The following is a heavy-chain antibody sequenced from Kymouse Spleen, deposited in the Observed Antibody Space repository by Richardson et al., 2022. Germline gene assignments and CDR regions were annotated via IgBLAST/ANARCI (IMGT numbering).Heavy chain of an antibody. D-gene: IGHD4-11,IGHD4-11*01. CDR2: ISYDGSNK. J-gene: IGHJ6*02. V-gene: IGHV3-30*18. CDR1: GFTFSSYG. CDR3: AKVTTVTTLYYYYGMDV. Sequence: QVQLVESGGGVVQPGRSLRLSCAASGFTFSSYGMHWVRQAPGKGLEWVAVISYDGSNKYYADSVKGRFTISRDNSKNTLYLQMNSLRAEDTAVYYCAKVTTVTTLYYYYGMDVWGQGTTVTVSS.